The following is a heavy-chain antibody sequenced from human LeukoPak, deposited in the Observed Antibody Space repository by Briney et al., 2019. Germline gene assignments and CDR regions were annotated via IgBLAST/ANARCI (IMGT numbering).Heavy chain of an antibody. V-gene: IGHV4-39*01. D-gene: IGHD1-26*01. Sequence: SETLSLTCTVSGGSISSSSYYWGWIRQPPGEGLEWIGSIYYSGSTYYNPSLKSRVTISVDTSKNQFSLKLSSVTAADTAVYYCARQSAGSYDYWGQGTLVTVSS. CDR1: GGSISSSSYY. CDR2: IYYSGST. J-gene: IGHJ4*02. CDR3: ARQSAGSYDY.